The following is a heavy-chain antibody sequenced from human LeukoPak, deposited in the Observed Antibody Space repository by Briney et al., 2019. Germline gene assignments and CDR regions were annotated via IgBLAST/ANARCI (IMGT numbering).Heavy chain of an antibody. D-gene: IGHD2-2*01. CDR1: GFTFSSYW. Sequence: GESLRLSCAASGFTFSSYWMSWVRQAPGKGLEWVANIKQDGSEKYYVDSVKGRFTISRDNAKNSLYLQMNSLRAEDTAVYYCARVVVVPAAITPGGFDYWGQGTLVTVSS. J-gene: IGHJ4*02. V-gene: IGHV3-7*01. CDR3: ARVVVVPAAITPGGFDY. CDR2: IKQDGSEK.